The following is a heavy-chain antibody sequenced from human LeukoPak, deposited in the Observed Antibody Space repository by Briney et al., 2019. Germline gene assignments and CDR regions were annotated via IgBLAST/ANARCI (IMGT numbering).Heavy chain of an antibody. CDR2: IYTSGST. D-gene: IGHD3-9*01. V-gene: IGHV4-4*07. CDR3: ARDRPSLILTGYYRVVYMDV. Sequence: PSETLSLTCTVSGGSISSYFWSWIRQPAGKGLEWIGRIYTSGSTNYNPSLKSRVTMSVDTSKNQFSLKLSSVTAADTAVYYCARDRPSLILTGYYRVVYMDVWGKGTTVTISS. CDR1: GGSISSYF. J-gene: IGHJ6*03.